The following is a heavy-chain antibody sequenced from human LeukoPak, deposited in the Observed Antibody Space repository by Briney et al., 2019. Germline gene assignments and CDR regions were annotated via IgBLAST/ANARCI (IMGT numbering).Heavy chain of an antibody. Sequence: SETLSLTCTVSGGSISSYYWSWIRQPPGKGLEWIGYIYYSGSTNYNPSLKSRVTISVDTPKNQFSLKLSSVTAADTAVYYCARDGGSSWDQIDYWGQGTLVTVSS. CDR1: GGSISSYY. V-gene: IGHV4-59*01. CDR2: IYYSGST. D-gene: IGHD6-13*01. CDR3: ARDGGSSWDQIDY. J-gene: IGHJ4*02.